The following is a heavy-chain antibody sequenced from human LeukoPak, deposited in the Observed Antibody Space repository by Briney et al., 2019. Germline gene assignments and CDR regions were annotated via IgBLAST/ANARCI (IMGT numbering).Heavy chain of an antibody. CDR1: GFTFSSYT. CDR3: VKQRSRFRGVVTSDPFDY. D-gene: IGHD3-10*01. CDR2: ISSDGTTT. J-gene: IGHJ4*02. Sequence: PGGSLRLSCSASGFTFSSYTMHWVRQAPGKGLEYVSAISSDGTTTYYADSVKGRFTISRDNSKNTLHLQMSSLRAEGTAVYYCVKQRSRFRGVVTSDPFDYWGQGTLVTVSS. V-gene: IGHV3-64D*06.